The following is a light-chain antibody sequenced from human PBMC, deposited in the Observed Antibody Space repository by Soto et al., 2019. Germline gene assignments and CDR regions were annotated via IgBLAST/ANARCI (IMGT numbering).Light chain of an antibody. Sequence: AIQLTQSPSSLSASVIDRVTITCRPSQRINSALALYQQKPGKAPTLLIYDASSLESGVPSRFIGSGSSSDFALTISSLQPDDFASDYWQQFNSYRFTFGQGTKLEIK. J-gene: IGKJ2*01. CDR3: QQFNSYRFT. V-gene: IGKV1-13*02. CDR2: DAS. CDR1: QRINSA.